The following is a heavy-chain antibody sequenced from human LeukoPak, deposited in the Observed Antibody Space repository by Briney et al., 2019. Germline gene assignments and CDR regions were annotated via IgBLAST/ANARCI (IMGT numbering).Heavy chain of an antibody. CDR2: ISAISNTM. D-gene: IGHD4-17*01. J-gene: IGHJ4*02. CDR3: ASLTTVNPPGYFDY. V-gene: IGHV3-48*01. CDR1: GFTFYSYS. Sequence: PARSLRLSCAASGFTFYSYSMKWVHQAPGKGLEWVSYISAISNTMYYADSVKGRFTISRDNAKSSLFLQMNSLRAEDTAVYYCASLTTVNPPGYFDYWGQGTLVIVSS.